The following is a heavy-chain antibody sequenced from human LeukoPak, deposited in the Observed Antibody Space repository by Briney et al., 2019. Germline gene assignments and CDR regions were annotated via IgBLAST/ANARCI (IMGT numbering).Heavy chain of an antibody. CDR2: ISDSGSNP. Sequence: SLRLSRAASLFTFRTYAMSSVRQAPGRGLEWVSTISDSGSNPYDADPVNVRFTISRDNSKNTLFLQMHSVGAEDTAVYYCARDPGSSWYDNWFDPWGQGTLVTVSS. D-gene: IGHD6-13*01. CDR3: ARDPGSSWYDNWFDP. CDR1: LFTFRTYA. J-gene: IGHJ5*02. V-gene: IGHV3-23*01.